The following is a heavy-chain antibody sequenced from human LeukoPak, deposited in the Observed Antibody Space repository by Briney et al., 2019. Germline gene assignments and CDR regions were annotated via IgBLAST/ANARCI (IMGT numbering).Heavy chain of an antibody. D-gene: IGHD5-24*01. CDR3: ARDDEGQFVG. Sequence: KPSETLSLTCTVSGGSISSSGYYWGWIRQPPGKGLEWIASIYYSGSTYYNPSLQSRVTLSVDTSKNQFSLKVSFVTAADTAVYYCARDDEGQFVGWGQGTMVTVSS. CDR2: IYYSGST. J-gene: IGHJ3*01. CDR1: GGSISSSGYY. V-gene: IGHV4-39*07.